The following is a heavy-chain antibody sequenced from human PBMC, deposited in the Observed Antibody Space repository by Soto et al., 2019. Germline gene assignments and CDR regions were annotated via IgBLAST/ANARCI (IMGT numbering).Heavy chain of an antibody. CDR3: VRDARGGGLLLWDC. CDR2: ISEGGTTT. Sequence: EVQLVESGGGLAQSGGSLRLSCAASGFMFNDYEMNWVRQAPGKGLEWVSYISEGGTTTYYTDSVKGRFTISRDNAKESLYLQMNSLTPEDTATYFCVRDARGGGLLLWDCWGQGVVVSVSS. D-gene: IGHD3-16*01. J-gene: IGHJ4*02. CDR1: GFMFNDYE. V-gene: IGHV3-48*03.